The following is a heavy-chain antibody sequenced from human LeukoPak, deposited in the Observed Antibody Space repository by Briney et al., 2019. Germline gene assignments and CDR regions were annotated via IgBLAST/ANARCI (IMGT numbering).Heavy chain of an antibody. J-gene: IGHJ4*02. Sequence: GGSLRLSCAASGFTFDSYAMSWVRQAPGKGLEWLSVIHRGGNTYYADSVKGRFTISRDSSKNTVFLQMDSLRAEDTAVYYCARDPGYGLGVDYGDYWGQGTLVTVSS. D-gene: IGHD3-10*01. CDR3: ARDPGYGLGVDYGDY. V-gene: IGHV3-66*01. CDR1: GFTFDSYA. CDR2: IHRGGNT.